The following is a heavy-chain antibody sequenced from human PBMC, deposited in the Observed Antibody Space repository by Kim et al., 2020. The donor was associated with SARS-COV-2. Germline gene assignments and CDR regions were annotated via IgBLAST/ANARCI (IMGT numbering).Heavy chain of an antibody. CDR3: VTDGDFGRFDY. V-gene: IGHV3-7*01. Sequence: KYGDSGKGRFTISRDNAKNSLYLQMNSLRAEDTAVYYCVTDGDFGRFDYWGQGTLVTVSS. D-gene: IGHD2-21*02. J-gene: IGHJ4*02.